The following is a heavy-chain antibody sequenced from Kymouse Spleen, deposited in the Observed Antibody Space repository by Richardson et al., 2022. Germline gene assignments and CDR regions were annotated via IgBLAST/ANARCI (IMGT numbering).Heavy chain of an antibody. Sequence: EVQLVESGGGLVQPGRSLRLSCAASGFTFDDYAMHWVRQAPGKGLEWVSGISWNSGSIGYADSVKGRFTISRDNAKNSLYLQMNSLRAEDTALYYCAKDKELELRTFDYWGQGTLVTVSS. CDR1: GFTFDDYA. V-gene: IGHV3-9*01. CDR2: ISWNSGSI. J-gene: IGHJ4*02. CDR3: AKDKELELRTFDY. D-gene: IGHD1-7*01.